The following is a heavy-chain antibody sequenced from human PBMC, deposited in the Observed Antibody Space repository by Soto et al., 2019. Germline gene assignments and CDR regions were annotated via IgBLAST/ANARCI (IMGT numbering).Heavy chain of an antibody. CDR2: INSDGSST. V-gene: IGHV3-74*01. Sequence: EVQLVESGGGLVQPGGSLRLPCAASGFTFSSYWMHWVRQAPGKGLVWVSRINSDGSSTSYADSVKGRFTISRDNAKNTLYLQMNSLRAEDTAVYYCARDWNEGGGGYYYYYMDVWGKGTTVTVSS. D-gene: IGHD1-1*01. CDR1: GFTFSSYW. CDR3: ARDWNEGGGGYYYYYMDV. J-gene: IGHJ6*03.